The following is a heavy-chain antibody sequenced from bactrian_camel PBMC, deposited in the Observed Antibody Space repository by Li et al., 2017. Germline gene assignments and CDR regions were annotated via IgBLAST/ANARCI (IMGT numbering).Heavy chain of an antibody. J-gene: IGHJ4*01. V-gene: IGHV3S9*01. CDR2: IDSDGNA. Sequence: HVQLVESGGGSVQAGGSLRLSCVVSGYTESRYCIGWFRGREPVAVIDSDGNATYADFVQGRFTISRDDAKNTVYLQLNNLQIEDTGMYYCSNGEDRTGWKTPGPGTQVTVSS. D-gene: IGHD5*01. CDR1: GYTESRYC.